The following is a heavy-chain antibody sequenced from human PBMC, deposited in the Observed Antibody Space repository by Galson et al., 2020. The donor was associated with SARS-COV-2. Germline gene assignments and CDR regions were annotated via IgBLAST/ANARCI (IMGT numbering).Heavy chain of an antibody. CDR2: IWYDGSKK. CDR3: AVGYCSSANCRDVG. V-gene: IGHV3-33*01. D-gene: IGHD2-2*01. J-gene: IGHJ4*02. Sequence: GGSLRLSCAASGFTFSSYGVHWVRQAPGKGLEWVAVIWYDGSKKEYVDSVKGRFAISRDNSKNTVYLQMNSLRAEDTAVYYCAVGYCSSANCRDVGWGQGTLVTVSS. CDR1: GFTFSSYG.